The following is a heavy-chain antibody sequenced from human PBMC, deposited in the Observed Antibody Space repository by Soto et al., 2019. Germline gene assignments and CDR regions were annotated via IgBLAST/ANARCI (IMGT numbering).Heavy chain of an antibody. CDR3: ARDGIAARPGDYNWFDP. Sequence: SETLSLTCTVSGGSISSGGYYWSWIRQHPGKGLEWVGYIYYSGSTYYNPSLKSRVTISVDTSKNQFSLKLSSVTAADTAVYYCARDGIAARPGDYNWFDPWGQGTLVTVSS. D-gene: IGHD6-6*01. CDR2: IYYSGST. J-gene: IGHJ5*02. CDR1: GGSISSGGYY. V-gene: IGHV4-31*03.